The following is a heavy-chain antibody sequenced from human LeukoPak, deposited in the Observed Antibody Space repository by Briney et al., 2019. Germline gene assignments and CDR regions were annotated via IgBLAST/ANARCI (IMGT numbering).Heavy chain of an antibody. V-gene: IGHV3-23*01. CDR3: AKTRVGATGKGDFDY. CDR2: ISGSGGST. D-gene: IGHD1-26*01. CDR1: GFTFSSYA. J-gene: IGHJ4*02. Sequence: GGSLRLSCAASGFTFSSYAMSWVRQAPGKGLEWVSAISGSGGSTYYADSVKGRFTISRDNSKNTLYLQMNSLRAEDTAVYYCAKTRVGATGKGDFDYWGQGTLVTVSS.